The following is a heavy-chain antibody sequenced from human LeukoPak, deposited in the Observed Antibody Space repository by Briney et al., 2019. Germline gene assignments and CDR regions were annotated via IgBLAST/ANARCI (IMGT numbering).Heavy chain of an antibody. V-gene: IGHV4-39*01. CDR1: GGSISSSSYY. Sequence: SETLSLACTVSGGSISSSSYYWGWIRQPPGKGLEWIGSIYYSGSTYYNPSLKSRVTISVDTSKNQFSLKLSSVTAADTAVYYCARQSISDAEDYWGQGTLVTVSS. CDR3: ARQSISDAEDY. J-gene: IGHJ4*02. CDR2: IYYSGST.